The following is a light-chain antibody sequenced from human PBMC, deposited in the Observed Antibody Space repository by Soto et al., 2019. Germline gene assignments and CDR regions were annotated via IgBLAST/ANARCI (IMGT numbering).Light chain of an antibody. CDR1: QSVSSNY. V-gene: IGKV3-20*01. CDR3: QQDGTSPLT. J-gene: IGKJ1*01. CDR2: GAS. Sequence: EIVLTQSPGTLSLSPGERATLSCRASQSVSSNYLAWYQQKHGQAPRLLIYGASSRATGIPDRFSGSGSGTDFTLTISRLEPEDFAVYYCQQDGTSPLTFGQGTKVEIK.